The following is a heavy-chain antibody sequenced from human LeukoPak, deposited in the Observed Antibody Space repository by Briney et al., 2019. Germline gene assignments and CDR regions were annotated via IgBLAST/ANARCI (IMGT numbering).Heavy chain of an antibody. J-gene: IGHJ3*01. CDR1: GFTFSSYW. Sequence: GGSLRLSCAASGFTFSSYWKNWVRQAPGQGLEWVANIKHDASEIYYVDSVKGRFTISRDNAKNSLYLQMKNLRAEDTAVYYCEGERGDAFDVWGQGTMVTVPS. V-gene: IGHV3-7*01. CDR2: IKHDASEI. CDR3: EGERGDAFDV.